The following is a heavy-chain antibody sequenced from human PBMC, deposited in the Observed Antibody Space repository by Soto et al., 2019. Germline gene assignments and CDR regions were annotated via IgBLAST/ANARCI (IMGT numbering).Heavy chain of an antibody. CDR1: GYTFTSYG. CDR3: ARVVGALGHGFDP. D-gene: IGHD1-26*01. CDR2: ISAYNYNT. V-gene: IGHV1-18*01. J-gene: IGHJ5*02. Sequence: QVQLVQSGAEVKKPGASVKVSCKASGYTFTSYGLSWVRQAPGQGLEWMGRISAYNYNTNYAQKLQGRVTMTTETPTSTAYMTLRSLRSDDPAVYYCARVVGALGHGFDPWGQGTMVTVSS.